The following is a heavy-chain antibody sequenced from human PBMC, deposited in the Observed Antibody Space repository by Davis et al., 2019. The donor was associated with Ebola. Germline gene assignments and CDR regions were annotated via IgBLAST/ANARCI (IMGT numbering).Heavy chain of an antibody. CDR1: GFTFSGHG. CDR3: ARAADWGWLGYLDS. D-gene: IGHD7-27*01. Sequence: GGSLRLSCAASGFTFSGHGMHWVRQAPGKGLEFVAAITKDGVSSHYSDSVRGRFTISRDNSQNTADLQMGGLRPEDTAVYYCARAADWGWLGYLDSWGRGAQVTVSS. CDR2: ITKDGVSS. V-gene: IGHV3-64*02. J-gene: IGHJ4*02.